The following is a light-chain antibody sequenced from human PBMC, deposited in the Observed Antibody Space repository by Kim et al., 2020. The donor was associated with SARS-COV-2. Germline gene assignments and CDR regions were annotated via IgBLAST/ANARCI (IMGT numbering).Light chain of an antibody. J-gene: IGLJ2*01. CDR2: GKN. Sequence: ALGQTVRIKCQGDSLRSYYATWYQQKHGQAPVLVIYGKNNRPSGIPDRFSGSSSGKTAALTITGAQAEDEADYYCNSRDSSGNHLVFGGGTQLTVL. CDR3: NSRDSSGNHLV. V-gene: IGLV3-19*01. CDR1: SLRSYY.